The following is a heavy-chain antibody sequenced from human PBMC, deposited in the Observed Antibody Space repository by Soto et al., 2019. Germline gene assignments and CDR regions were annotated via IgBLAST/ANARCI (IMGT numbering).Heavy chain of an antibody. V-gene: IGHV3-7*05. CDR2: INQDGSEK. Sequence: GGSLRLSCAASGFSFSSYSMSWVRQAPGKGLEWVANINQDGSEKYYVDSVKGRFIISRDNAENSLYLQMSSLSAEDTAVYYCTSLMVRGVMWLDYWGQGALLTVSS. CDR1: GFSFSSYS. J-gene: IGHJ4*02. D-gene: IGHD3-10*01. CDR3: TSLMVRGVMWLDY.